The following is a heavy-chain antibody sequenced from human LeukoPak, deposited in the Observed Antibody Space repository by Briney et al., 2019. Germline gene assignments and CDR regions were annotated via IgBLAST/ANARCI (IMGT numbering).Heavy chain of an antibody. CDR3: AKDSCSSTSCQIGVGAFDI. CDR1: GFTFSSYA. CDR2: ISGSGGRT. V-gene: IGHV3-23*01. D-gene: IGHD2-2*01. J-gene: IGHJ3*02. Sequence: GGSLRLSCAASGFTFSSYAMSWVRQAPGKGLEWVSAISGSGGRTYYADSVKGRFTISRDNSKNTLYLQMNSLRAEDTAVYYCAKDSCSSTSCQIGVGAFDIWGQGTMVTVSS.